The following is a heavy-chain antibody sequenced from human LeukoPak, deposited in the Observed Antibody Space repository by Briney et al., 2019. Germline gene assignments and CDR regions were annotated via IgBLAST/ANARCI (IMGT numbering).Heavy chain of an antibody. J-gene: IGHJ4*02. CDR1: GGSISSTSYY. CDR2: IYYSGST. D-gene: IGHD3-10*01. Sequence: PSETLSLTCTVSGGSISSTSYYWGWIRQPPGKGLEWIGSIYYSGSTYYNPSLKGRVTISVDTSKNQFSLKLSSVTAADTAVYYCARDLPSTIIYDYWGQGTLVTVSS. CDR3: ARDLPSTIIYDY. V-gene: IGHV4-39*02.